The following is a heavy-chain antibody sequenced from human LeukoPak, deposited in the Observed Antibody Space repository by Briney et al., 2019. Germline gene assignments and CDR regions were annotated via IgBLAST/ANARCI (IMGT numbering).Heavy chain of an antibody. CDR1: GGSISSYY. V-gene: IGHV4-59*01. CDR2: IYYSGST. CDR3: ARVPYNYHDSSGYYYFDY. D-gene: IGHD3-22*01. J-gene: IGHJ4*02. Sequence: SETLSLTCTVSGGSISSYYWSWIRQPPGKGLEWIGYIYYSGSTNYNPSLKSRVTISVDTSKNQFSLKLSSVTAADTAVYYCARVPYNYHDSSGYYYFDYWGQGTLVTVSS.